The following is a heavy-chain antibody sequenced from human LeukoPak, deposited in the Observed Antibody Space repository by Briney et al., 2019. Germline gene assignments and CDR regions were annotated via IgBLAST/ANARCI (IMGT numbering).Heavy chain of an antibody. D-gene: IGHD1-26*01. CDR3: ARRGGSYSDYFDY. CDR2: IYPGDSDT. J-gene: IGHJ4*02. CDR1: GYSFTSYW. V-gene: IGHV5-51*01. Sequence: GESLKISFKGSGYSFTSYWIGWVRQMPGKGLEWLGIIYPGDSDTRYSPSFQGQVTISADKSISTAYLQWSSLKASDTAMYYCARRGGSYSDYFDYWGQGTLVTVSS.